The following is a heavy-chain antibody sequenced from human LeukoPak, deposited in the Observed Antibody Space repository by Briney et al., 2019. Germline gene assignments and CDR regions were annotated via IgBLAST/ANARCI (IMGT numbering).Heavy chain of an antibody. D-gene: IGHD4-17*01. CDR2: IYWDDDK. CDR3: ARGSDGDKFVEYFQH. V-gene: IGHV2-5*02. Sequence: SGPTLVKPTQTLTLTCTFSGFSLSTSGVSVGWIRQPPGKALEWLALIYWDDDKRYSPSLKSRLTITKDTSKNQVVLTMTNMDPVDTATYYCARGSDGDKFVEYFQHWGQGTLVTVSS. J-gene: IGHJ1*01. CDR1: GFSLSTSGVS.